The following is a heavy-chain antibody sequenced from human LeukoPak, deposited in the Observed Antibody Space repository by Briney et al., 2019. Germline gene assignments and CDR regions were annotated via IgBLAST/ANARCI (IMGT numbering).Heavy chain of an antibody. CDR1: GGSISSISYY. CDR3: AGHCSSTTHRENWFDP. D-gene: IGHD2-2*01. CDR2: IYYSGST. V-gene: IGHV4-39*01. Sequence: PSETLSLTCTVSGGSISSISYYWGWIRQPPGKGLEWIGSIYYSGSTYYNPSLKSRVTISVDTSKNQFSLKLSSVTAADTAVYYCAGHCSSTTHRENWFDPWGQGTLVTVSS. J-gene: IGHJ5*02.